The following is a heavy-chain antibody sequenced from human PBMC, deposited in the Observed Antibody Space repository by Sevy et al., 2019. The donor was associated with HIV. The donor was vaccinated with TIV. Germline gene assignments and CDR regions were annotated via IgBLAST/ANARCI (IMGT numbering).Heavy chain of an antibody. Sequence: GGSLRLSCAASGFTFSSYGMHWVRQAPGKGLEWVAVISYDGSNKYYADSVKGRFTISRDNSKNTLYLQMNSLRAEDTAVYYCAILNDYDILTGYPDPWGQGTLVTVSS. D-gene: IGHD3-9*01. CDR3: AILNDYDILTGYPDP. J-gene: IGHJ5*02. CDR1: GFTFSSYG. V-gene: IGHV3-30*03. CDR2: ISYDGSNK.